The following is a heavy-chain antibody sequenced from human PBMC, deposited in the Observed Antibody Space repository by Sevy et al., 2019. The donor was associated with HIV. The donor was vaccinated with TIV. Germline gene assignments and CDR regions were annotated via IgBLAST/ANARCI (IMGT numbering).Heavy chain of an antibody. CDR2: INVYNGNA. Sequence: ASVKVSCKASGYTFTSYGINWVRQAPGQGLEWMGWINVYNGNANYAQKLQGRGTMTTDTSTSTAYMELSSLRSDDTAVYFCARDKPQGVVIIPGSMWGGVDYWGQGTVVTVSS. J-gene: IGHJ4*02. CDR3: ARDKPQGVVIIPGSMWGGVDY. CDR1: GYTFTSYG. D-gene: IGHD2-2*01. V-gene: IGHV1-18*01.